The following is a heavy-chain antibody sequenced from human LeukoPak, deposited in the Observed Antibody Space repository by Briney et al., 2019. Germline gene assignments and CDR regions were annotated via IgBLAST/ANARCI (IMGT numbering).Heavy chain of an antibody. CDR3: AKRMGPSIAATDLDY. D-gene: IGHD6-13*01. CDR2: ISYDGSNK. V-gene: IGHV3-30*18. J-gene: IGHJ4*02. CDR1: GFAFSTYG. Sequence: GGSLRLSCAASGFAFSTYGMNWVRQAPGKGLEWVAVISYDGSNKYYVDSVKGRFTISRDNSKNTLYLQMNSLRGEDTAVYYCAKRMGPSIAATDLDYWGQGTLVTVSS.